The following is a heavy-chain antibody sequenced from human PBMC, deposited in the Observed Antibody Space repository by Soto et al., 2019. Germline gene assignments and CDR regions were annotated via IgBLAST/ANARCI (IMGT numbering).Heavy chain of an antibody. CDR1: GFTFSSYE. Sequence: GGSLRLSCAASGFTFSSYEMNWVRQARGKGLEWVSYISSSGSTIYYADSVKGRFTISRDNAKNSLYLQMNSLRAEDTAVYYCARDGLVPGTHVSCQGTTVSLSS. CDR2: ISSSGSTI. CDR3: ARDGLVPGTHV. V-gene: IGHV3-48*03. D-gene: IGHD1-26*01. J-gene: IGHJ6*02.